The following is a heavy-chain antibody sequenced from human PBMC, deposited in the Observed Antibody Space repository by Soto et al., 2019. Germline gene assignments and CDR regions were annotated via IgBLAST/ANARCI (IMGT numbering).Heavy chain of an antibody. Sequence: SETLSLTCAVYGGSFSGYYWSWIRQPPGKGLEWIGEINHSGSTNYNPSLKSRVTISVGTSKNQFSLKLSSVTAADTAVYYCARLPAIAFYYYYGMDVWGQGTTVTVSS. CDR2: INHSGST. J-gene: IGHJ6*02. CDR3: ARLPAIAFYYYYGMDV. CDR1: GGSFSGYY. D-gene: IGHD6-25*01. V-gene: IGHV4-34*01.